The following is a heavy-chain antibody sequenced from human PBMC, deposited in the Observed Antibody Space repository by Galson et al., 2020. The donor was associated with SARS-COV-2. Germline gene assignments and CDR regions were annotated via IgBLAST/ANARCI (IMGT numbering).Heavy chain of an antibody. J-gene: IGHJ6*02. D-gene: IGHD5-12*01. CDR1: GFTFSSYT. CDR3: ARSHVAPGSSGLDV. CDR2: MSYDGSYK. V-gene: IGHV3-30-3*01. Sequence: GGSLRLSCAASGFTFSSYTMHWVRQAPGKGLEWVADMSYDGSYKDYTDSVKGRFTISRDNSNNTLFLHMNSLRPGDTAVYFCARSHVAPGSSGLDVWGQGTTVTVSS.